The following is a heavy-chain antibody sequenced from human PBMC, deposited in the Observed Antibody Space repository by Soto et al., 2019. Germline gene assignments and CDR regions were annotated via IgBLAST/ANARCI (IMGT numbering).Heavy chain of an antibody. V-gene: IGHV3-23*01. J-gene: IGHJ4*02. Sequence: GGSLRLSCAASGSTFSSYAMSWVRQAPGKGLEWVSAISGSGGSTYYADSVKGRFTISRDNSKNTLYLQMNSLRAEDTAVYYCAKDGRHYYDTNGYWGQGTLVTVSS. CDR1: GSTFSSYA. CDR3: AKDGRHYYDTNGY. CDR2: ISGSGGST. D-gene: IGHD3-22*01.